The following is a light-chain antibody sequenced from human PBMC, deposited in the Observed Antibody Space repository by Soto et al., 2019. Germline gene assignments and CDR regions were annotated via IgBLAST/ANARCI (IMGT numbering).Light chain of an antibody. V-gene: IGLV2-14*01. Sequence: QSALTQPASVSGSPGQSITISCTGSNNDIGGYNSVSWYQQHPDKAPKLLIFGVTNRPSGVSDRFSGSKSGNTASLTISALQVEDEADYYCTSYTSVTIVVFGGGTKLTVL. J-gene: IGLJ2*01. CDR2: GVT. CDR3: TSYTSVTIVV. CDR1: NNDIGGYNS.